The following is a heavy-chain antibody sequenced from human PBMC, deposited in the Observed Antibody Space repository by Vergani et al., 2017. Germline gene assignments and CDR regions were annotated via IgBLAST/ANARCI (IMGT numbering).Heavy chain of an antibody. CDR3: ARAPKDIVVVVAATRGYYFDY. J-gene: IGHJ4*02. Sequence: QLQLQESGPGLVKPSETLSLTCTVSGGSISSSSYYWGWIRQHPGKGLEWIGYIYYSGSTYYNPSLKSRVTISVDTSKIQFSLKLSSVTAADTAVYYCARAPKDIVVVVAATRGYYFDYWGQGTLVTVSS. CDR2: IYYSGST. V-gene: IGHV4-31*03. D-gene: IGHD2-15*01. CDR1: GGSISSSSYY.